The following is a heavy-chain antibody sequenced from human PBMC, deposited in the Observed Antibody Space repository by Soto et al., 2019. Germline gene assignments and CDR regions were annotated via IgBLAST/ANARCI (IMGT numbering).Heavy chain of an antibody. D-gene: IGHD2-21*02. Sequence: QLQLQESGPGLVKPSETLFLTCTVSGDSISSSRYFWGWIRQTPGKGLEWIGSIYYRGSTYYNPSLESRVTITVDTSKNQFSLKVASMTAADTAVYHCARQMDGTLPLDNWGQGTLVTVSS. CDR3: ARQMDGTLPLDN. CDR1: GDSISSSRYF. J-gene: IGHJ4*02. CDR2: IYYRGST. V-gene: IGHV4-39*01.